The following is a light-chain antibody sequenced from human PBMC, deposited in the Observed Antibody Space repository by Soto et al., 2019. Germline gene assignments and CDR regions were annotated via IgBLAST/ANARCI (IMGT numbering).Light chain of an antibody. Sequence: EIVLPQSPGTLSLSPGERATLSCRASQSVTTSYLAWYQQKPGQAPRLLIQGASSRATGIPDRFSGSGSGTDFTLTISRLEPEDFAVYYCQQYGSSPPITFGQGTRLEIK. J-gene: IGKJ5*01. CDR1: QSVTTSY. CDR3: QQYGSSPPIT. CDR2: GAS. V-gene: IGKV3-20*01.